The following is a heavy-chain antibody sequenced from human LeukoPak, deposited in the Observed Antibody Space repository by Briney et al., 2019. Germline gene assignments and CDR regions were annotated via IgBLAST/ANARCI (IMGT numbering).Heavy chain of an antibody. V-gene: IGHV3-30*04. Sequence: GRSLRLSCAASGFTFSSYAMHWVRQAPGKGLEWVAVISYDGSNKYYADSVKGRFTISRDNSKNTLYLQMNSLRAEDTAVYYCARGGDYGDYGDYFDYWGQGTLVTVSS. CDR1: GFTFSSYA. D-gene: IGHD4-17*01. J-gene: IGHJ4*02. CDR2: ISYDGSNK. CDR3: ARGGDYGDYGDYFDY.